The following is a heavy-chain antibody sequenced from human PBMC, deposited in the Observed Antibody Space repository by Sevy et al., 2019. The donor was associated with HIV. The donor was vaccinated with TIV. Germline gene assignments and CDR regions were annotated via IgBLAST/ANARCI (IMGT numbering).Heavy chain of an antibody. CDR1: GEPFSGYY. CDR2: INHSGIT. CDR3: VRQDLATAAPRPY. V-gene: IGHV4-34*01. Sequence: SETLSLTCTVHGEPFSGYYWSRIRQPPGKGLEWIGEINHSGITHYNPSLKSRVTLSVDTSKNHFSLKLSSVTAADTAVYYCVRQDLATAAPRPYWGQGSLVTVSS. J-gene: IGHJ4*02. D-gene: IGHD6-6*01.